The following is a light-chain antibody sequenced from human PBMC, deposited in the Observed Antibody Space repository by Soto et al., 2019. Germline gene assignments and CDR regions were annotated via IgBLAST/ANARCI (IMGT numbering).Light chain of an antibody. CDR2: DAS. V-gene: IGKV3-11*01. CDR1: LSVSSY. J-gene: IGKJ5*01. CDR3: QQRSNWPLVP. Sequence: LSVSPGEGAMHSCGVSLSVSSYLAWYQHKPGQAPRLLIYDASNRATGIPARFSGSGSGTDFTLTISSLEPEDFAVYYCQQRSNWPLVPSGQGTRLDIK.